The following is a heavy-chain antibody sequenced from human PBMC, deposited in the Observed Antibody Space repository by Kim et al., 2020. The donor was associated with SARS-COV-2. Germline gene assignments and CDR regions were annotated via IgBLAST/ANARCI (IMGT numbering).Heavy chain of an antibody. D-gene: IGHD3-22*01. Sequence: SLKSRVTISVDTSKNQFSLKLSSVTAADTAVYYCARASTYYYDSSGYLDYWGQGTLVTVSS. J-gene: IGHJ4*02. V-gene: IGHV4-31*02. CDR3: ARASTYYYDSSGYLDY.